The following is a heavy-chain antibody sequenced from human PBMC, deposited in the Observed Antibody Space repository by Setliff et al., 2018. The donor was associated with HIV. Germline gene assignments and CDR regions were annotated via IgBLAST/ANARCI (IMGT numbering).Heavy chain of an antibody. CDR3: ARQTATGTSATFDS. V-gene: IGHV4-61*01. CDR1: GGSVGSGSYY. D-gene: IGHD2-21*02. J-gene: IGHJ4*02. CDR2: IYYSGIT. Sequence: PSETLSLTCTVSGGSVGSGSYYWSWIRQSPGKGLEWIGYIYYSGITTYNPSLKSRVTMSVDTSKNQFSLKLSSVTAADTAVYYCARQTATGTSATFDSWGQGSLVTVSS.